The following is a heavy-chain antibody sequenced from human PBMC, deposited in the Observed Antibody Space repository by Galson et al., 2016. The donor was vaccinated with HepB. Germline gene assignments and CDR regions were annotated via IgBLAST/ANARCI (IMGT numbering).Heavy chain of an antibody. Sequence: SLRLSCAASGFPFTNYWMTWVRQAPGKGLEWVSAITGDSSRTFYADSVKGRFTISRDNSKNTVYLQMNGLRAEDTAVYYCAKDLWLRGFHYLDYWGQGTLVTVSS. V-gene: IGHV3-23*01. CDR2: ITGDSSRT. CDR3: AKDLWLRGFHYLDY. J-gene: IGHJ4*02. D-gene: IGHD3-10*01. CDR1: GFPFTNYW.